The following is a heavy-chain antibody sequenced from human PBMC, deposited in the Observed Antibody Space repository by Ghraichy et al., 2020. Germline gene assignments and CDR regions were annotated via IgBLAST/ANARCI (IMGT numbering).Heavy chain of an antibody. CDR2: TYYRSKWYY. CDR3: ARDGRDSGDDSKFDY. Sequence: SQTLSLTCAISGDSVSSNSAAWNWVRQSPSRGLEWLGRTYYRSKWYYDYAPSVKSRVTIKPDTSKNQFSLQLNSVTPEDTAVYYCARDGRDSGDDSKFDYWGQGTLVTVSS. J-gene: IGHJ4*02. CDR1: GDSVSSNSAA. V-gene: IGHV6-1*01. D-gene: IGHD5-12*01.